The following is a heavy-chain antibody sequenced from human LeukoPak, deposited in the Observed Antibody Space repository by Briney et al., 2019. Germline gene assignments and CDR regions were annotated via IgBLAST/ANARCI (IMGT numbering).Heavy chain of an antibody. Sequence: PGGTLRLSCAASGFTFSSYGMSWVRQAPGKGLEWVSAISGSGGSTYYADSVKGRFTISRDNAQNSLYLQMNSLRAEDTAVYYCARADWDTAMIDYWGQGTLVTVSS. CDR2: ISGSGGST. D-gene: IGHD5-18*01. CDR3: ARADWDTAMIDY. V-gene: IGHV3-23*01. J-gene: IGHJ4*02. CDR1: GFTFSSYG.